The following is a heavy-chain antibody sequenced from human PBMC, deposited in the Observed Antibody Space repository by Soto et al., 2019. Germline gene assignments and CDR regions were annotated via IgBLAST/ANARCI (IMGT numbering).Heavy chain of an antibody. Sequence: SETLSLTCALYGGSCSGYYFSLIRHPPGRGLEWIGEVNHSGRTNYNPSLKSRVTISIDTTKNHFSLKLTSVTVADTAVYYCAKKEGNSWSYGQWGQGTLVTVS. D-gene: IGHD3-10*01. J-gene: IGHJ4*02. CDR3: AKKEGNSWSYGQ. CDR1: GGSCSGYY. CDR2: VNHSGRT. V-gene: IGHV4-34*01.